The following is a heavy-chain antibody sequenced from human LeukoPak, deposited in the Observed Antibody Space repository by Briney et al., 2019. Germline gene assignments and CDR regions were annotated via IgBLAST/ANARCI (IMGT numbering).Heavy chain of an antibody. Sequence: GGSLRLSCAASGFTVSSNYMSWVRQAPGKGLEWVSVIYSGVSTNYADSVKGRITISRDNSKNTLYLQMKSLRAEETAVYYCARVLLWFGELMGAFDIWGQGTMVTVSS. CDR2: IYSGVST. V-gene: IGHV3-66*01. CDR1: GFTVSSNY. CDR3: ARVLLWFGELMGAFDI. J-gene: IGHJ3*02. D-gene: IGHD3-10*01.